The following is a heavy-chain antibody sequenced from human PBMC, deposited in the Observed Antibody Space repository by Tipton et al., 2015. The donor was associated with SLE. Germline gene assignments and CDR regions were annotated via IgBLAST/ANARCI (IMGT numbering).Heavy chain of an antibody. CDR1: GFTFSNYA. V-gene: IGHV3-23*01. J-gene: IGHJ3*02. CDR2: ITGSGATT. D-gene: IGHD3-10*01. Sequence: SLRLSCAASGFTFSNYAMAWVRQAPERGLEWVSGITGSGATTYYADSVKGRFTISRDNAKDSLYLQMNSLRAEDTAVYYCARDIGTMAQGIIDDAFDIWGQGTEVTVSS. CDR3: ARDIGTMAQGIIDDAFDI.